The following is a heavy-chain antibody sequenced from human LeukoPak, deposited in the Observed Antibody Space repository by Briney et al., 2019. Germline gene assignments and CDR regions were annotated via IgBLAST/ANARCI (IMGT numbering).Heavy chain of an antibody. CDR3: ARESYCSGGSCYSALDY. Sequence: SETLSLTCAVYGGSFSGYYWSWIRQPPGKGLEWIGEINHSGSTNYNPSLKSRVTISVDTSKNQFSPKLSSVTAADTAVYYCARESYCSGGSCYSALDYWGQGTLVTVSS. J-gene: IGHJ4*02. V-gene: IGHV4-34*01. CDR2: INHSGST. CDR1: GGSFSGYY. D-gene: IGHD2-15*01.